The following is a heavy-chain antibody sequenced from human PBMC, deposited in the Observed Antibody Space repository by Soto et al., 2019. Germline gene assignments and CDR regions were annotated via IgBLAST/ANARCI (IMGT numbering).Heavy chain of an antibody. CDR2: IWYDGSNK. V-gene: IGHV3-33*01. Sequence: GGSLRLSCAASGFTFSSYGMHWVRQAPGKGLEWVAVIWYDGSNKYYADSVKGRFTISRDNSKNTLYLQMNSLRAEDTAEYYCARLGITIFGVVTQPYLPYSYYYYGMDVWGQGTTVTVSS. J-gene: IGHJ6*02. CDR1: GFTFSSYG. D-gene: IGHD3-3*01. CDR3: ARLGITIFGVVTQPYLPYSYYYYGMDV.